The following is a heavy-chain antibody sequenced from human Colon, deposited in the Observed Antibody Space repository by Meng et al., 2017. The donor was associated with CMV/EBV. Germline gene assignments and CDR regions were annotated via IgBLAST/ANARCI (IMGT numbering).Heavy chain of an antibody. V-gene: IGHV4-39*01. CDR2: LYNGGRT. J-gene: IGHJ1*01. Sequence: SETLSLTCSVSGVSVSSSSYSWGWIRQSPEKGLEWIAILYNGGRTFYNPSLESRVSMSVETSKNQLSLKLTSVTAADTAVYHCAKLRIGSYADHWGQGTLVTVSS. CDR1: GVSVSSSSYS. CDR3: AKLRIGSYADH. D-gene: IGHD3-16*01.